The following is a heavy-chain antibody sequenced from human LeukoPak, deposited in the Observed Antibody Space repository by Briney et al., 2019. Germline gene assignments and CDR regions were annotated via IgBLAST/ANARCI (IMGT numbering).Heavy chain of an antibody. D-gene: IGHD2-21*01. V-gene: IGHV4-39*07. J-gene: IGHJ4*02. CDR1: GGSISSSSYY. CDR3: ARDWGGPHTASDC. Sequence: PSETLSLTCTVSGGSISSSSYYWGWIRQPPGKGLEWIGSIYYSGSTYYNPSLKSRVTISVDTSKNQFSLKLSSVTAADTAVYYCARDWGGPHTASDCWGQGTLVTVSS. CDR2: IYYSGST.